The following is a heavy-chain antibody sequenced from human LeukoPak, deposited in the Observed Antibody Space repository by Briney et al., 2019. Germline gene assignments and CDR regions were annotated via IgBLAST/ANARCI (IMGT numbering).Heavy chain of an antibody. J-gene: IGHJ4*02. CDR3: ARVNLLRFLEEDY. V-gene: IGHV4-39*01. CDR1: GGSISSNAYS. CDR2: IYFSGST. Sequence: SETLSLTCAVSGGSISSNAYSWSWIRQPPGKALEWIGTIYFSGSTFSNPSLRSRVTISADMSRNQFSLKMSSVTAADTAVYYCARVNLLRFLEEDYWGQGTLVTVSS. D-gene: IGHD3-3*01.